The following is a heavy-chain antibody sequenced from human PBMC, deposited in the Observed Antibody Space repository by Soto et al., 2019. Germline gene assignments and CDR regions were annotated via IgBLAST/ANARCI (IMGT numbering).Heavy chain of an antibody. V-gene: IGHV3-48*03. D-gene: IGHD1-26*01. Sequence: GGSLRLSCAASGFTFSSYEMNWVRQAPGKGLEWVSYISSSGSTIYYADSVKGRFTISRDNAKNSLYLQMNSLRAEDTAVYYCAGHNPPGGYYYYYYGMDVWGQGTTVTVSS. CDR1: GFTFSSYE. J-gene: IGHJ6*02. CDR3: AGHNPPGGYYYYYYGMDV. CDR2: ISSSGSTI.